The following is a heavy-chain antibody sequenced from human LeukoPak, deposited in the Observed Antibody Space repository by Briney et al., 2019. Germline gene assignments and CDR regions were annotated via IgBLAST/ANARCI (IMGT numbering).Heavy chain of an antibody. CDR2: IYSGGTT. V-gene: IGHV3-66*01. CDR1: EFAVSYNY. CDR3: ARGHTYYDILTGYYESGEFDY. D-gene: IGHD3-9*01. Sequence: GGSLRLSCAASEFAVSYNYMSWVRQAPGKGLEWVAVIYSGGTTSYADSVKGRFTISRDNSKNTLYLQMNSLRAEDTAVYYCARGHTYYDILTGYYESGEFDYWGQGTLVTVSS. J-gene: IGHJ4*02.